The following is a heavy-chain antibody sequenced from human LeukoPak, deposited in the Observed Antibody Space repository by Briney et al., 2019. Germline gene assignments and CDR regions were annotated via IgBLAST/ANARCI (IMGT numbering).Heavy chain of an antibody. D-gene: IGHD3-22*01. V-gene: IGHV3-30-3*01. CDR2: ISYDGSNK. CDR3: ARDHYYDSSGPIDY. Sequence: GGSLRLSCAASGFTFSSYAMPWVRQAPGKGLEWVAVISYDGSNKYYADSVKGRFTISRDNSKNTLYLQMNSLRAEDTAVYYCARDHYYDSSGPIDYWGQGTLVTVSS. J-gene: IGHJ4*02. CDR1: GFTFSSYA.